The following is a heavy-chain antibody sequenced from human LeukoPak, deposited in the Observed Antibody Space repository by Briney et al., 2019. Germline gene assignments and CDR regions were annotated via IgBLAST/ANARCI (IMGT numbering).Heavy chain of an antibody. Sequence: SETLSLTCTVSGGSISSYYWSWTRQPPGKGLEWIGYIYYSGSTNYNPSLKSRVTISVDTSKNQFSLKLSSVTAADTAVYYCARGITIFGVAGNWFDPWGQGTLVTVSS. CDR1: GGSISSYY. J-gene: IGHJ5*02. D-gene: IGHD3-3*01. CDR2: IYYSGST. V-gene: IGHV4-59*01. CDR3: ARGITIFGVAGNWFDP.